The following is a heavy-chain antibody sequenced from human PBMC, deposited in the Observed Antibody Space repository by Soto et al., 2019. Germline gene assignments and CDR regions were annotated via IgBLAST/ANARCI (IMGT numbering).Heavy chain of an antibody. J-gene: IGHJ4*02. CDR2: ISYDGTNK. CDR3: AKAVPPFVVVTSSDY. V-gene: IGHV3-30*18. D-gene: IGHD2-21*02. Sequence: GGSLRLSCAASGFTFRNFGMHWVRQAPGKGLEWVAVISYDGTNKYYADSVKGRFTISRDNSKNTLYLQINSLRAEDTAVYYCAKAVPPFVVVTSSDYWGQGTLVTVSS. CDR1: GFTFRNFG.